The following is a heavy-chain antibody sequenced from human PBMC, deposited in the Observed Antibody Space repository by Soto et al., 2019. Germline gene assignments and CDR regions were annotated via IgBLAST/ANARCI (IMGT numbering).Heavy chain of an antibody. CDR2: VNHSGTT. CDR3: ARGIGYCSSINCYSSRRLRFDS. CDR1: GGSFSGYY. Sequence: QVQLQQWGAGLLKPSETLSLTCAVYGGSFSGYYWTWIRQSPEKGLEWIGEVNHSGTTYYNPSLKTRVTISVHTTKNQVSLKMSSVTAADTAVYYCARGIGYCSSINCYSSRRLRFDSWGQGTLVTVSS. V-gene: IGHV4-34*01. J-gene: IGHJ4*02. D-gene: IGHD2-2*01.